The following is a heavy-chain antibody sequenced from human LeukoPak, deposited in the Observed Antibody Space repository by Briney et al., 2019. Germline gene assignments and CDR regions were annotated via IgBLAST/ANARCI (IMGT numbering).Heavy chain of an antibody. CDR2: ISGSGGST. D-gene: IGHD6-19*01. CDR3: AKDQEAVAGQTPFDY. V-gene: IGHV3-23*01. Sequence: PGRSLRLSCAASGFTFSSYAMSWVRQAPGKGLEWVSAISGSGGSTYYADSVKGRFTISRDNSKNTLYLQMTSLRAEDTAVYYCAKDQEAVAGQTPFDYWGQGTLVSASS. J-gene: IGHJ4*02. CDR1: GFTFSSYA.